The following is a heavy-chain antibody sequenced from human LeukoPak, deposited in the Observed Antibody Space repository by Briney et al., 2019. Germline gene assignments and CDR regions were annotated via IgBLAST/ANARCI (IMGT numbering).Heavy chain of an antibody. J-gene: IGHJ3*02. CDR3: ARRYSSSWADGFVI. V-gene: IGHV5-51*01. CDR1: GYTFTSYW. CDR2: IYPGDSTT. Sequence: GESLKISCKGSGYTFTSYWIGWVRQVPGKGLEWMGIIYPGDSTTRYSSSFQGQVTISADKSISTAHLQWSSLKASDSAMYYCARRYSSSWADGFVIWGQGTGVTVSS. D-gene: IGHD6-13*01.